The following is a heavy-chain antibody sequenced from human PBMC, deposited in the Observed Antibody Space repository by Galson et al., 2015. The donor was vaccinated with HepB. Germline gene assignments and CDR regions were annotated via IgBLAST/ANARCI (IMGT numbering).Heavy chain of an antibody. V-gene: IGHV4-39*01. CDR1: GGSISSSSYY. CDR3: AADISTGYYTPNYFDY. D-gene: IGHD3-9*01. CDR2: IYYSGST. J-gene: IGHJ4*02. Sequence: ETLSLTCTVSGGSISSSSYYWGWIRQPPGKGLEWIGSIYYSGSTYYNPSLKSRVTISVDTSKNQFSLKLSSVTAADTAVYYCAADISTGYYTPNYFDYWGQGTLVTVSS.